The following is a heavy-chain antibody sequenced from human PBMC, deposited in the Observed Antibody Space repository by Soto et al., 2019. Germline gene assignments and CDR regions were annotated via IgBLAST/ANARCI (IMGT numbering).Heavy chain of an antibody. CDR1: GFTFSSYS. J-gene: IGHJ4*02. CDR3: ARDLSTTIYGSGSYSKFDY. Sequence: EVQLVESGGGLVKPGGSLRLSCAASGFTFSSYSMNWVRQAPGKGLEWVSSISSSSSYIYYADSVKGRFTISRDNAKNSLSLQMHSMRAEDTAVYYCARDLSTTIYGSGSYSKFDYWGQGTLVTVSS. CDR2: ISSSSSYI. V-gene: IGHV3-21*01. D-gene: IGHD3-10*01.